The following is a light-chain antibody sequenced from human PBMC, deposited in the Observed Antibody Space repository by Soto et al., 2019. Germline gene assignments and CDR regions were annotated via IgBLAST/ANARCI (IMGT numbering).Light chain of an antibody. CDR1: QSISSW. V-gene: IGKV1-5*03. Sequence: DIHLTQSPSTLSASVGDRVTITCRASQSISSWLAWYQQKPGKAPKLLIYKASTLESGVASRYSGSGSGTELPLTISSLQPDDSANYYCQHWVDYMWTFGQGTQVAIK. J-gene: IGKJ1*01. CDR3: QHWVDYMWT. CDR2: KAS.